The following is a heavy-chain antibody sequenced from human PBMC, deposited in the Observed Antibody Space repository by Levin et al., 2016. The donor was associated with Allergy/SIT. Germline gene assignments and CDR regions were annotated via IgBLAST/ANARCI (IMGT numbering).Heavy chain of an antibody. D-gene: IGHD3-16*02. Sequence: SETLSLTCTVSGGSISSYYWSWIRQPPGKGLEWIGYIYYSGSTNYNPSLKSRVTISVDTSKNQFSLKLSSVTAADTAVYYCARGAGFGGVIPPGRKSWFDPWGQGTLVTVSS. CDR3: ARGAGFGGVIPPGRKSWFDP. CDR2: IYYSGST. V-gene: IGHV4-59*01. J-gene: IGHJ5*02. CDR1: GGSISSYY.